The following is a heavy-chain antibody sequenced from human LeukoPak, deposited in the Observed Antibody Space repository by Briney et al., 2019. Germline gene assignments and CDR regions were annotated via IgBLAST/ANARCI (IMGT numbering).Heavy chain of an antibody. J-gene: IGHJ4*02. CDR1: GGSISNYY. D-gene: IGHD5-12*01. Sequence: SETLSLTCTVSGGSISNYYCSWIRQPPGEGPEWIGYIYHPGSSSYNPSLKSRVIMSVETSQNQFSLKVRSVTAADTAVYYCAREESGYDYSPFYYWGQGILVTVFS. V-gene: IGHV4-59*01. CDR2: IYHPGSS. CDR3: AREESGYDYSPFYY.